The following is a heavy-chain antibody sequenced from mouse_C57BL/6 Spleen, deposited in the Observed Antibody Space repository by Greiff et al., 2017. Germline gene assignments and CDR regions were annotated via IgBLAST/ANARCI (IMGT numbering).Heavy chain of an antibody. CDR2: INPSNGGT. CDR1: GYTFTSYW. J-gene: IGHJ3*01. V-gene: IGHV1-53*01. CDR3: ARGDYGSSPWFAY. D-gene: IGHD1-1*01. Sequence: VQLQQPGTELVKPGASVKLSCKASGYTFTSYWMHWVKQRPGQGLEWIGNINPSNGGTNYNEKFKSKATLTVDKSSSTAYMQLSSLTSEDSAVYYCARGDYGSSPWFAYWGQGTLVTVSA.